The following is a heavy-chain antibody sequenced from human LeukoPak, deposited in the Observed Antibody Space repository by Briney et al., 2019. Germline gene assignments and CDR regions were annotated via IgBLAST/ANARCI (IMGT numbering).Heavy chain of an antibody. J-gene: IGHJ4*02. V-gene: IGHV3-23*01. CDR2: ISPSGDIT. Sequence: GGSLRLSCAASGFTFSRYSMNWVRQAPGKGLEWVSGISPSGDITYYADSVTGRFTISRDNSKNTLYLEVISLTAEDTAVYYCAKDDAWLRFGEWSQGTLVTVSS. D-gene: IGHD3-10*01. CDR1: GFTFSRYS. CDR3: AKDDAWLRFGE.